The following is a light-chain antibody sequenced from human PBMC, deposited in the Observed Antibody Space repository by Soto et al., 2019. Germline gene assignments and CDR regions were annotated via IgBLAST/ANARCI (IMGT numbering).Light chain of an antibody. CDR2: KAS. CDR3: QRYNSYTWWT. CDR1: QSISNW. J-gene: IGKJ1*01. V-gene: IGKV1-5*03. Sequence: IQMTQSPSTLSASVGDRVTITCRASQSISNWLAWYQQKPGKAPNLLIYKASSLESGVPSRFSGSGSGTELTLTISSLQPDDFAPYYCQRYNSYTWWTFGQGPKVEIK.